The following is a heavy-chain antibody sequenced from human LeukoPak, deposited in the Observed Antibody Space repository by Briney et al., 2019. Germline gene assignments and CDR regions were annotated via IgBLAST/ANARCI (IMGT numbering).Heavy chain of an antibody. CDR3: ARAHYDILTGSNRPLYYFDY. V-gene: IGHV4-34*01. CDR2: INHXGST. Sequence: WXXQPPGKGXEWIGEINHXGSTNYNPSLKSRVTISVDTSKNQFSLKLSSVTAADTAVYYCARAHYDILTGSNRPLYYFDYWGQGTLVTVSS. D-gene: IGHD3-9*01. J-gene: IGHJ4*02.